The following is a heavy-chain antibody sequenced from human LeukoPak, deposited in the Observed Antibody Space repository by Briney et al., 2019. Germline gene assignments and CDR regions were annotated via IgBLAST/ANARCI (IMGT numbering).Heavy chain of an antibody. Sequence: GRSLRLSCAASGFTFDDYAMHWVRQAPGKGLEWVSGISWNSGSIGYADSVKGRFTISRDNAKNSLYLQMNSLRAEDTALYYCARGSYFAFDIWGQGTMVTVSS. CDR3: ARGSYFAFDI. D-gene: IGHD1-26*01. V-gene: IGHV3-9*01. J-gene: IGHJ3*02. CDR2: ISWNSGSI. CDR1: GFTFDDYA.